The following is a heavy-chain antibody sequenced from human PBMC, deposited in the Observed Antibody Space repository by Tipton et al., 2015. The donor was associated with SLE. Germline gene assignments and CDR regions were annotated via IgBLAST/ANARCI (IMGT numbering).Heavy chain of an antibody. CDR1: GFTFSRYW. Sequence: SLRLSCAASGFTFSRYWMHWVRQAPGKGLVWVSRIKSDGSSTSYADSVKGRFTISRHNSMNTLYLQMNILGPADTAVYYCARFHSGYDPYYFDYWGQGTLVTVSS. D-gene: IGHD5-12*01. J-gene: IGHJ4*02. CDR3: ARFHSGYDPYYFDY. CDR2: IKSDGSST. V-gene: IGHV3-74*01.